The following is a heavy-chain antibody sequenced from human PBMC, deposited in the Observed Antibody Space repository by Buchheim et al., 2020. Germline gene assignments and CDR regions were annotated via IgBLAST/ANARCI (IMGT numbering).Heavy chain of an antibody. Sequence: QVQLVESGGGVVQPGGSLRLSCAASGFTFSSYAMHWVRQSPGKGLESVGVISDDGSQGYYGDSVKGRFTISRDNSKNTVYLQMNSLRPEDTAVYYCTKQERDGYNQIDHWGQGTL. D-gene: IGHD5-24*01. V-gene: IGHV3-30*18. CDR2: ISDDGSQG. J-gene: IGHJ4*02. CDR3: TKQERDGYNQIDH. CDR1: GFTFSSYA.